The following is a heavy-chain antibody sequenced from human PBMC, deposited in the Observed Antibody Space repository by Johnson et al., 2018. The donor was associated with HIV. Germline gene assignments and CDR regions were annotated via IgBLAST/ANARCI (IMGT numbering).Heavy chain of an antibody. CDR3: ARPPLIVPAAPNAFDI. CDR2: INWNGGST. Sequence: VLLVESGGGVVRPGGSLRLSCAASGFTFDDYGMSWVRQAPGKGLEWVSGINWNGGSTGYADSVEGRFTISRDNAKNSLYLQMNSLRAEDTAVYYCARPPLIVPAAPNAFDIWGQGTMVTVSS. J-gene: IGHJ3*02. D-gene: IGHD2-2*01. V-gene: IGHV3-20*04. CDR1: GFTFDDYG.